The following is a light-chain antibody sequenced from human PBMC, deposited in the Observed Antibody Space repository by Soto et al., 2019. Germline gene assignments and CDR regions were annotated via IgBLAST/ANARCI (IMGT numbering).Light chain of an antibody. Sequence: DIQMTQSPSSVSASVGDRVTITCRASQGISSWVAWYQQKPGKSPNLLIYAASSLQSGVPSRFSGSGSGTEFTLTISSLQPEDFATYYCQQADNFPLTFGGGTQVEIK. J-gene: IGKJ4*01. CDR3: QQADNFPLT. V-gene: IGKV1-12*01. CDR1: QGISSW. CDR2: AAS.